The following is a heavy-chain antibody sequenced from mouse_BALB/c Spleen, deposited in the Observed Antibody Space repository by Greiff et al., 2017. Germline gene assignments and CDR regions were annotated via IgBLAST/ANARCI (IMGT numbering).Heavy chain of an antibody. J-gene: IGHJ4*01. CDR2: INPSNGRT. CDR1: GYTFTSYW. Sequence: VQLQQSGAELVKPGASVKLSCKASGYTFTSYWMHWVKQRPGQGLEWIGEINPSNGRTNYNEKFKSKATLTVDKSSSTAYMQLSSLTSEDSAVYYCARYYGNYYAMDYRGQGTSVTVSS. CDR3: ARYYGNYYAMDY. V-gene: IGHV1S81*02. D-gene: IGHD2-1*01.